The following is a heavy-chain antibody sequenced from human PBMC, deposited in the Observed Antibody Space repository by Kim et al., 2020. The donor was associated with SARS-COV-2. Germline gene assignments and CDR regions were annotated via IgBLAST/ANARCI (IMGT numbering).Heavy chain of an antibody. CDR3: ARGGSDLYGMDV. V-gene: IGHV4-39*01. D-gene: IGHD6-19*01. J-gene: IGHJ6*02. Sequence: YNPALKSRVHISVDTSKNQFSLKLSSVTAADTAVYYCARGGSDLYGMDVWGQGTTVTVSS.